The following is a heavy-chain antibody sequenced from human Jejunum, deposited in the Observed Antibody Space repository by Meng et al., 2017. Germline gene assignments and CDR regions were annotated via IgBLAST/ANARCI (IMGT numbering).Heavy chain of an antibody. D-gene: IGHD3-22*01. CDR1: GFSLGSFA. V-gene: IGHV3-33*08. CDR2: VGYDGSGQ. CDR3: ARCYFDGSGRFDY. Sequence: GSLRLSCVASGFSLGSFAMQWARQPPGKGLEWVAVVGYDGSGQDYADSVKGRFIISRDNSKNTLYLEMNSLRVEDTAIYYCARCYFDGSGRFDYWGQGTLVTVSS. J-gene: IGHJ4*02.